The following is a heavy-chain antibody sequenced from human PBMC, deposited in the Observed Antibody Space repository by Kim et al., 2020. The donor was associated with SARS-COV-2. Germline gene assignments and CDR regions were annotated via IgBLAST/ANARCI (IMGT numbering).Heavy chain of an antibody. J-gene: IGHJ6*02. V-gene: IGHV3-23*01. CDR1: GFVFNTHA. CDR3: ARQMVASVNVVYYGLDV. CDR2: ISGGGEMT. Sequence: GGSLRLSCAASGFVFNTHAMTWVRQAPGKGLEWVSTISGGGEMTYYADSVKGRFTVSRDNSNNILYLEVSSLRAEDTGVYFCARQMVASVNVVYYGLDVWGQGTTVTVSS. D-gene: IGHD2-8*01.